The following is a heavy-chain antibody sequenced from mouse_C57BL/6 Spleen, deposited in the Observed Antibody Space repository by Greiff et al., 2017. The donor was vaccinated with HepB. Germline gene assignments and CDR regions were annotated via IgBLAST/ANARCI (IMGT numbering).Heavy chain of an antibody. J-gene: IGHJ3*01. CDR2: IDPENGDT. Sequence: EVKLMESGAELVRPGASVKLSCTASGFNIKDDYMHWVKQRPEQGLEWIGWIDPENGDTEYASKFQGKATITADTSSNTAYLQLSSLTSEDTAVYYCTTRGNYGSSSAWFAYWGQGTLVTVSA. V-gene: IGHV14-4*01. CDR1: GFNIKDDY. CDR3: TTRGNYGSSSAWFAY. D-gene: IGHD1-1*01.